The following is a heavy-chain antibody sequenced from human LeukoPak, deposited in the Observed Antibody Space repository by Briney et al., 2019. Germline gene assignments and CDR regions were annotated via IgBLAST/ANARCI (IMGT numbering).Heavy chain of an antibody. CDR3: ARDRDGDEDFDY. J-gene: IGHJ4*02. Sequence: GGSLRLSCAFSGFTINDYGVNWVRRAPGKGLEWLSHTSVTGAVTTYADSLKGRFTISSDTAKNSLYLQLDSLTVGDTAIYYCARDRDGDEDFDYWGRGTLVTVSS. D-gene: IGHD4-17*01. CDR2: TSVTGAVT. V-gene: IGHV3-48*01. CDR1: GFTINDYG.